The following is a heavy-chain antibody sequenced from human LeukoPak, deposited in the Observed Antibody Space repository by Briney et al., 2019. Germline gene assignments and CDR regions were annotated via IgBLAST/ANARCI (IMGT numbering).Heavy chain of an antibody. CDR3: ARRSDLSSSWYFDY. Sequence: GESLKISCKGSGYTFSSSWIAWVRQIPGKGLEWMGVIYPGDSDTTYSPSFQGQVTISADKSISTAYLQWSSLKASDTAMYYCARRSDLSSSWYFDYWGQGTLVTVSS. CDR1: GYTFSSSW. CDR2: IYPGDSDT. D-gene: IGHD6-13*01. J-gene: IGHJ4*02. V-gene: IGHV5-51*01.